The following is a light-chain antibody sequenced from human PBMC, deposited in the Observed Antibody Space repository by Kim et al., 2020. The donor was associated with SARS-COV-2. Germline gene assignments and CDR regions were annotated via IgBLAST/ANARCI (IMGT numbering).Light chain of an antibody. CDR3: QQAYSAPYT. V-gene: IGKV1-39*01. CDR1: QTISTH. CDR2: DAS. Sequence: DIQMTQFPSSLSASVGDTVTITCRASQTISTHVNWYRQRPGKAPQLLIYDASNLQGGVPSKFRGSGSGTDFSLIISGLQPEDVATYYCQQAYSAPYTFGQGTKLEI. J-gene: IGKJ2*01.